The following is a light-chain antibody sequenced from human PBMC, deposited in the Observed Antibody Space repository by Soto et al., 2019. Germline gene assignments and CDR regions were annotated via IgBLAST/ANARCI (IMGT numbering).Light chain of an antibody. Sequence: QSALTQPASVSGSPGQSITISCTGTSSDGDGYNSVSWYQQRPGKAPKLMIYDVSNRPSGVSNRFSGSKSGNTASLTISGLQAEDEADYYCSSYTSSSTLFGTGTKLTVL. V-gene: IGLV2-14*01. CDR2: DVS. J-gene: IGLJ1*01. CDR1: SSDGDGYNS. CDR3: SSYTSSSTL.